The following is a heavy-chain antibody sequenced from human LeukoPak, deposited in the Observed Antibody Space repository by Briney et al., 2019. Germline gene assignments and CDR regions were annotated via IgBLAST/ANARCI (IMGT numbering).Heavy chain of an antibody. Sequence: SETLSLTCTVSGGSISSSSYYWGWIRQPPGKGLEWIGSIYYSGNTYYNSSLKSRVTISLDTSKNQFSLKLSSVTAADTAVYYCARVVTPRVLHRPDQINYYYYMDVWGKGTTVTVSS. CDR3: ARVVTPRVLHRPDQINYYYYMDV. D-gene: IGHD4-23*01. J-gene: IGHJ6*03. CDR2: IYYSGNT. V-gene: IGHV4-39*07. CDR1: GGSISSSSYY.